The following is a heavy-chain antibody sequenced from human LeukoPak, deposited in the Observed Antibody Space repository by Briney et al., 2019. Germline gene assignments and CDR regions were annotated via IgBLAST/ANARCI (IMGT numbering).Heavy chain of an antibody. CDR3: AKEPYYDFWSGSWYYMDV. J-gene: IGHJ6*03. CDR1: GFTFSSYE. V-gene: IGHV3-48*03. Sequence: QPGGSLRLSCAASGFTFSSYEMNWVRQAPGKGLEWVSYISSSGSTIYYADSVKGRFTISRGNSKNTLYLQMNSLRAEDTAVYYCAKEPYYDFWSGSWYYMDVWGKGTTVTVSS. CDR2: ISSSGSTI. D-gene: IGHD3-3*01.